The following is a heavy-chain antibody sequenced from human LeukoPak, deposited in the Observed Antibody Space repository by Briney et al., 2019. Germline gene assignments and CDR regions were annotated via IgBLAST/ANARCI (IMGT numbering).Heavy chain of an antibody. V-gene: IGHV4-39*01. CDR1: GGSISSSAYH. CDR2: IYYSGST. CDR3: ARVKDYGDYVSY. D-gene: IGHD4-17*01. Sequence: SETLSLTCTVSGGSISSSAYHWGWIRQPPGKGLEWIGSIYYSGSTYSNPSLKSRVTISVVTSKNQFSLKLSSVTAADTAVYYCARVKDYGDYVSYWGQGTLVTVSS. J-gene: IGHJ4*02.